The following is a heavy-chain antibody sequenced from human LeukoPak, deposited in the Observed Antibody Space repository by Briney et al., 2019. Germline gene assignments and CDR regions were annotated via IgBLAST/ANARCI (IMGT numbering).Heavy chain of an antibody. D-gene: IGHD3-3*01. Sequence: GASVKVSCKASGYTFTGYYMHWVRQAPRQGLEWMGWINPNSGGTNYAQKFQGRVTMTRDTSISTAYMELSRLRSDDTAVYYCARALPIFGVVGPFDYWGQGTLVTVSS. CDR1: GYTFTGYY. V-gene: IGHV1-2*02. CDR2: INPNSGGT. J-gene: IGHJ4*02. CDR3: ARALPIFGVVGPFDY.